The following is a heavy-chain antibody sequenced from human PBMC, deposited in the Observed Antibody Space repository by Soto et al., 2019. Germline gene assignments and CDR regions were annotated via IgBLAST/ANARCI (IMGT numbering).Heavy chain of an antibody. CDR3: ARSPGGYYID. J-gene: IGHJ3*01. V-gene: IGHV3-74*01. CDR2: INTEGSST. CDR1: GFSFSSYW. Sequence: EVQLVESGGGLVQPGGSLRLSCADSGFSFSSYWMHWVRQGPGKGLVWVARINTEGSSTNYADSVEGRFTISRDNAKNKLYLQMNSLRAEDTAVYYCARSPGGYYIDWGQGTMVTVSS. D-gene: IGHD2-15*01.